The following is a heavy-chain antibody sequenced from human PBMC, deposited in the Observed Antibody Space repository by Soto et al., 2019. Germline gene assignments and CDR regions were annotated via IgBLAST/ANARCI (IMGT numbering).Heavy chain of an antibody. CDR1: GFSVSDYA. Sequence: GGSLRLSCAASGFSVSDYAMSWVRQAPGKGLEWVSRISGSGDGTYYGDSVKGRFTLSRDTSQKTLYLQMNNLRGEDTAVYFCTKSRRSVLMVYCFGGMDVWGRGTTVTVSS. CDR3: TKSRRSVLMVYCFGGMDV. D-gene: IGHD2-8*01. V-gene: IGHV3-23*01. CDR2: ISGSGDGT. J-gene: IGHJ6*02.